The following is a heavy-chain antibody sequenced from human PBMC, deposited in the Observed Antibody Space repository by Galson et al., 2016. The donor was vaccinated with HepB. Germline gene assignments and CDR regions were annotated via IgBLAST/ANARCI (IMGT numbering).Heavy chain of an antibody. J-gene: IGHJ4*02. D-gene: IGHD5-24*01. CDR2: INQDGSVK. CDR1: GFTFSSDW. CDR3: SIRLDF. Sequence: SLRLSCAVSGFTFSSDWMDWVRQAPGKGLEWVANINQDGSVKHYVDSVKGRFTVSRDNSKNSIYLPMNSLLADDTAVYYYSIRLDFWGQGTLVTVSS. V-gene: IGHV3-7*01.